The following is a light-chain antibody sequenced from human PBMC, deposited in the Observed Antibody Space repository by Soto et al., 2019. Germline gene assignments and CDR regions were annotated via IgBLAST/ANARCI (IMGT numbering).Light chain of an antibody. Sequence: QSALTQPASVSGSRGQSIIISCVGRDTDVGQDKSVSWYQQGPGQAPKLLIFEVTNRPSGASKRFSGSRSGNTASLTISGLQPDDEGDYFCVSYTDTDTLVFGTGTKVTVL. CDR3: VSYTDTDTLV. V-gene: IGLV2-14*01. CDR1: DTDVGQDKS. J-gene: IGLJ1*01. CDR2: EVT.